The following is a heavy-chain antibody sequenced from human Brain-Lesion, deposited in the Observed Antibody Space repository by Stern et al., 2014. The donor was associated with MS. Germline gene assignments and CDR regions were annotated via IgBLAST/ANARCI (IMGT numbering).Heavy chain of an antibody. CDR1: GGSISSGGYY. CDR2: IFNSGST. J-gene: IGHJ6*02. V-gene: IGHV4-61*02. Sequence: VQLVESGPGLVKPSQTLSLSCTVSGGSISSGGYYWSWIRPPAGKGLEWIGRIFNSGSTSYNPSLKSRFTISIDTSKNQFSLRLNSMTAADTAVYYCARGRVVPGFQYYATDVWGQGTTVIVSS. CDR3: ARGRVVPGFQYYATDV. D-gene: IGHD2-2*01.